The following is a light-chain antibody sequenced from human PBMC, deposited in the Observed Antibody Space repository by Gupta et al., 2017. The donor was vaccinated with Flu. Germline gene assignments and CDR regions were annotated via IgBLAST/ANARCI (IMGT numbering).Light chain of an antibody. Sequence: QSALTQPASVSGSPGQSITLSCPGTSSDVGGYNYVSWYQQHPGKAPKLMIYEVSNRLAGVSNRFSGSKSGNTASLTISGLQAEDEADYYCSSYTSSSTLDVFGTGTKVTVL. CDR1: SSDVGGYNY. V-gene: IGLV2-14*01. CDR3: SSYTSSSTLDV. CDR2: EVS. J-gene: IGLJ1*01.